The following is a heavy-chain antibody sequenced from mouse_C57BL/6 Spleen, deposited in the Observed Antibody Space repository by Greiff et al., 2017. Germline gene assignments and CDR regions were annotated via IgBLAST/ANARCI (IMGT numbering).Heavy chain of an antibody. J-gene: IGHJ2*01. CDR1: GYTFTSYW. CDR2: INPCSGYT. CDR3: AREALNHPAY. Sequence: QVQLQQSGAELAKPGASVKLSCKASGYTFTSYWMHWLKQRPGQGLVWIGDINPCSGYTKYNQKFKDKATLTADTSSSTAYMQLSSLTYEDSAVXYCAREALNHPAYWGQGTTLTVSA. V-gene: IGHV1-7*01.